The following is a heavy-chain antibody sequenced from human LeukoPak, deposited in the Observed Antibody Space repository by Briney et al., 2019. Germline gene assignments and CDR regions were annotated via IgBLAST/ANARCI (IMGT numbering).Heavy chain of an antibody. V-gene: IGHV3-23*01. J-gene: IGHJ4*02. CDR2: ISGSGGST. D-gene: IGHD3-10*01. CDR1: GFTFSSYA. Sequence: GGSLRLSCAASGFTFSSYAMSWVRQAPGKGLEWVSAISGSGGSTYYADSVKGRFTISRDNSKNTLYLQMNSLRAEDTAVYYCAKDLGYYGSGSYPSYFDYWGQGTLVTVSS. CDR3: AKDLGYYGSGSYPSYFDY.